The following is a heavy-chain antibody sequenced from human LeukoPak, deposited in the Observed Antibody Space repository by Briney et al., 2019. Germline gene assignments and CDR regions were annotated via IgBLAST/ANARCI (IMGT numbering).Heavy chain of an antibody. D-gene: IGHD3-22*01. CDR2: IRTDSGNT. CDR3: ARVSGLPVGIYFFDH. J-gene: IGHJ4*02. Sequence: ASMKVSCKASGYSFISYGIAWVRQAPGQGLEWMGWIRTDSGNTNYARRFQDRVSMTTDTSTSTAYMELRSLRSDDTAVYYCARVSGLPVGIYFFDHWGQGTLATVSS. CDR1: GYSFISYG. V-gene: IGHV1-18*01.